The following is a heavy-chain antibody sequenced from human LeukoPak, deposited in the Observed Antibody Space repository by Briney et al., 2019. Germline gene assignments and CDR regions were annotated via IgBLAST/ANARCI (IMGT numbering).Heavy chain of an antibody. Sequence: ASETLSLTCAVYGGSFSGYYWSWIRQPPGKGLEWIGYIYYSGSTYYNPSLKSRVTISVDTSKNQYSLKLSSVTAADTAVYYCARDPTNPDAFDIWGQGTMVTVSS. J-gene: IGHJ3*02. D-gene: IGHD5-12*01. V-gene: IGHV4-30-4*01. CDR2: IYYSGST. CDR1: GGSFSGYY. CDR3: ARDPTNPDAFDI.